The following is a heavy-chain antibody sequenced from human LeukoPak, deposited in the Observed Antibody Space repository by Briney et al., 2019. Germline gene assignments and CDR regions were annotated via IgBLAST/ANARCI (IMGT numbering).Heavy chain of an antibody. V-gene: IGHV3-33*01. CDR1: GFTFSYYA. D-gene: IGHD3-10*01. CDR3: ARELFGSGSCPDG. J-gene: IGHJ4*02. Sequence: PGRSLRLSCSASGFTFSYYAIHWVRQAPGKGLEWVALILSDGSNKYYANSVKGRITISRDNSKNTVYLQMNSLRAEDTAVYYCARELFGSGSCPDGWGQGTLVTVSS. CDR2: ILSDGSNK.